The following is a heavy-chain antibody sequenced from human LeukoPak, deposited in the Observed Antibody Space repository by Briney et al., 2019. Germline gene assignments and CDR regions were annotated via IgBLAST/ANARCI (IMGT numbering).Heavy chain of an antibody. Sequence: ASVNVSCKVSGYTFTGYYMHWVRQAPGQGLEWMGWINPNSGGTNYAQKFQGRVTMTRDTSISTAYMELSRPRSDDTAVYYCARDSSLGSSGWYSGELAFDYWGQGTLVTVSS. CDR1: GYTFTGYY. D-gene: IGHD6-19*01. J-gene: IGHJ4*02. CDR2: INPNSGGT. V-gene: IGHV1-2*02. CDR3: ARDSSLGSSGWYSGELAFDY.